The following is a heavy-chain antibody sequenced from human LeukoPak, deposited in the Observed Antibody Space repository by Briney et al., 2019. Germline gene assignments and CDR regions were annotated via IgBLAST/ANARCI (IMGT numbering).Heavy chain of an antibody. CDR1: GYTFTSYG. CDR2: ISAYNGNT. D-gene: IGHD6-19*01. J-gene: IGHJ4*02. Sequence: ASVKVSCKASGYTFTSYGISWVRQAPGQGLEWMGWISAYNGNTNYAQKLQGRVTMTTDTSTSTAYKELRSLRSDDTAVYYCARDFGYSSGWLDYWGQGTLVTVSS. CDR3: ARDFGYSSGWLDY. V-gene: IGHV1-18*01.